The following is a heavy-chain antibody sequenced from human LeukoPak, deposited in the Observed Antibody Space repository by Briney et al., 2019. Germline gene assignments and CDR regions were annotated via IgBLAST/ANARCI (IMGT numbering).Heavy chain of an antibody. D-gene: IGHD2-15*01. CDR3: AKDVGIYYMDV. V-gene: IGHV3-21*04. CDR2: ISRSSSYI. CDR1: GFTFSSYS. J-gene: IGHJ6*03. Sequence: GGSLRLSCAASGFTFSSYSMKWVRQAPGKGLEWVSSISRSSSYIYYADSVKGRFTISRDNSKNTLYLQMNSLRAEGTAVYYCAKDVGIYYMDVWGKGTTVTVSS.